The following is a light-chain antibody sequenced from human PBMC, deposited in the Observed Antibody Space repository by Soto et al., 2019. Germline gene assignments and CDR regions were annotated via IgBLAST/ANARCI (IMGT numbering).Light chain of an antibody. V-gene: IGLV2-8*01. CDR1: SSDVGNYKY. Sequence: QSALTQSPSASGSPGQSVTISCTGTSSDVGNYKYVSWYQQHPGQAPKLMIYEVSKRPSGVPDRFSGSKSGNTASLTVSGLQVEDEADYYCSSYAGRNLWVFGGGTKLTVL. CDR2: EVS. CDR3: SSYAGRNLWV. J-gene: IGLJ3*02.